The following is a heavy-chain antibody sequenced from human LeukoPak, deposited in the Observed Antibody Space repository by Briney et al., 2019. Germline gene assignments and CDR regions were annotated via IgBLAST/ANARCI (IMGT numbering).Heavy chain of an antibody. Sequence: GESLKISCKASGYSSTTYWIGWVRQMPGKGLEWIGIFFPGDSETKYSPSFQGRVTISVDKAINTVYLQYSGVKASDTDMYYCAGRSTMSAMNWGQGTLVTVSS. D-gene: IGHD1/OR15-1a*01. CDR1: GYSSTTYW. J-gene: IGHJ4*02. CDR3: AGRSTMSAMN. CDR2: FFPGDSET. V-gene: IGHV5-51*01.